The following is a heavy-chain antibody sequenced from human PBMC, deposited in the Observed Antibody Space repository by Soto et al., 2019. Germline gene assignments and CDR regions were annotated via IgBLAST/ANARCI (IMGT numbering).Heavy chain of an antibody. CDR3: AKDSSLMRGVVVQNPITPDFDY. D-gene: IGHD3-22*01. Sequence: GGSLRLSCAASGFTFDDYTMHWVRQAPGKGLEWVSLISWDGGSTYYADSVKGRFTISRDNSKNSLYLQMNSLRTEDTALYYCAKDSSLMRGVVVQNPITPDFDYWGQGTLVTVSS. CDR1: GFTFDDYT. CDR2: ISWDGGST. V-gene: IGHV3-43*01. J-gene: IGHJ4*02.